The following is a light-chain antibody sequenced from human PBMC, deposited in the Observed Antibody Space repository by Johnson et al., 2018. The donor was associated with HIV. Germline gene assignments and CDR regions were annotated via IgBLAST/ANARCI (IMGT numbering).Light chain of an antibody. CDR3: LAWDTGLSAVP. V-gene: IGLV1-41*01. Sequence: QPVLTQPPSVSAAPGQKVTISCSGSSSNIGNNYVSWYQQFTGTAPKLVIHDNNKRPSGIPDRFSGSKSGTSATLGITGLWPEDEADFYCLAWDTGLSAVPVGTGTKVTVL. CDR1: SSNIGNNY. CDR2: DNN. J-gene: IGLJ1*01.